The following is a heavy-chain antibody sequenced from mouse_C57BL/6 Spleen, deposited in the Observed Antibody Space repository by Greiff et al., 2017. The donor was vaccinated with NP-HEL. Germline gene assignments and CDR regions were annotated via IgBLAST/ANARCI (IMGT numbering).Heavy chain of an antibody. V-gene: IGHV1-64*01. CDR1: GYTFTSYW. D-gene: IGHD2-5*01. CDR3: ARSYSNYFDY. J-gene: IGHJ2*01. Sequence: VQLQQPGAELVKPGASVKLSCKASGYTFTSYWMHWVKQRPGQGLEWIGMIHPNSGSTNYNEKFKSKATLTVDKSSSTAYMQISSLTSEDSAVYYCARSYSNYFDYWGQGTTLTVSS. CDR2: IHPNSGST.